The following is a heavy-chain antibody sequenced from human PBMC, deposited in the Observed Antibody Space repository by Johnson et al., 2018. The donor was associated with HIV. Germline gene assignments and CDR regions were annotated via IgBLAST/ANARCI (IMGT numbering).Heavy chain of an antibody. V-gene: IGHV3-30-3*01. CDR1: GFSFHNYA. Sequence: QVQLVESGGGVVQPGRSLRLSCADSGFSFHNYAMHWVRQRPGKGLEWMAVISYGGSNKYYADSLEGRFTISRDNSKNTLFLQVNSLRAEDTAMYYCVRDIAFYDSGSAISDAFDIWGQGTMVTVSS. CDR3: VRDIAFYDSGSAISDAFDI. D-gene: IGHD3-22*01. J-gene: IGHJ3*02. CDR2: ISYGGSNK.